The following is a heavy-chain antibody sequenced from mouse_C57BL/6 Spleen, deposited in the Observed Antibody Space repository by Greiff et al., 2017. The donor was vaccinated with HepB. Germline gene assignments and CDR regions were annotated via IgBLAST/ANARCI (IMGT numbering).Heavy chain of an antibody. V-gene: IGHV5-9-1*02. CDR1: GFTFSSYA. CDR2: ISSGGDYI. Sequence: EVKVVESGEGLVKPGGSLKLSCAASGFTFSSYAMSWVRQTPEKRLEWVAYISSGGDYIYYADTVKGRFTISRDNARNTLYLQMSSLKSEDTAMYYCTRGDDYDGGYVDVWGTGTTVTVSS. J-gene: IGHJ1*03. D-gene: IGHD2-4*01. CDR3: TRGDDYDGGYVDV.